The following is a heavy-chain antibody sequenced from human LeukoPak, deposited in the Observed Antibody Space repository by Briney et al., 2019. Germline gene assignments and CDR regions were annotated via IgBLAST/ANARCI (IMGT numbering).Heavy chain of an antibody. Sequence: SVKVSCKASGGTFSSYAISWVRQAPGQGLEWMGGIIPIFGTANYAQKFQGRVTITADESTSTAYMELSSLRSEDTAVYYCARDAIPYYYDSSGYSGAFDIWGQGTMVTVSS. V-gene: IGHV1-69*13. D-gene: IGHD3-22*01. J-gene: IGHJ3*02. CDR3: ARDAIPYYYDSSGYSGAFDI. CDR1: GGTFSSYA. CDR2: IIPIFGTA.